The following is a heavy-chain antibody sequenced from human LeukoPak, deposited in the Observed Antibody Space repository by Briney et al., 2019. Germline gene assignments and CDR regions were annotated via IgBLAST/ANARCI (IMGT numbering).Heavy chain of an antibody. D-gene: IGHD3/OR15-3a*01. V-gene: IGHV4-59*12. CDR2: IYYSGST. Sequence: PSETLSLTCTVSGGSISSYYWSWIRQPPGKGLEWIGYIYYSGSTNYNPSLKSRVTISVDTSKNQFSLKLSSVTAADTAVYYCARWTGIWGFDYWGQGSLVTVSS. CDR1: GGSISSYY. J-gene: IGHJ4*02. CDR3: ARWTGIWGFDY.